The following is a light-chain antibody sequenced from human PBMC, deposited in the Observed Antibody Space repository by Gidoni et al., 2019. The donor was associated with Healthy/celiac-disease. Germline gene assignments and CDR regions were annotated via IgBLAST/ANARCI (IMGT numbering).Light chain of an antibody. V-gene: IGLV2-14*01. CDR2: EFS. Sequence: QSALTQPASVSGSPGQSITISGTGTRSDVCCYHYVSWYPQHPGKAPKLMIYEFSNRPAWVSNRFSCFKSGNTAFLTISGLQAEDEADYYFSSYTSSSTYVFGTGTKVTVL. J-gene: IGLJ1*01. CDR1: RSDVCCYHY. CDR3: SSYTSSSTYV.